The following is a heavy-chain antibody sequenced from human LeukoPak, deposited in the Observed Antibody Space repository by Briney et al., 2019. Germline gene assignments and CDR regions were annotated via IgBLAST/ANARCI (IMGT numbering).Heavy chain of an antibody. Sequence: ASVKVSCKASGYTFTSYGISWVRQAPGQGLEWMGWISAYNGNTNYAQKLQGRVTMTTDTSTSTAYMELRSLRSDDTAVYYCARGIYVDSISWHFDLWGRGTLVTVSS. CDR1: GYTFTSYG. CDR3: ARGIYVDSISWHFDL. CDR2: ISAYNGNT. V-gene: IGHV1-18*01. D-gene: IGHD4-17*01. J-gene: IGHJ2*01.